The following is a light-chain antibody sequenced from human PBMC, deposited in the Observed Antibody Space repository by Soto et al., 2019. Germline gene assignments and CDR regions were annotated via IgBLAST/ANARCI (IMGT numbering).Light chain of an antibody. CDR3: QQYYSYPRT. CDR1: QTVSGN. V-gene: IGKV3-15*01. CDR2: GAS. J-gene: IGKJ1*01. Sequence: EIVMKQSPATLSVSPGERAALSCRASQTVSGNLAWYQQKPGQSPRLLIYGASTRATGIPARFSGSGSGTEFTLTISCLQSEDFATYYCQQYYSYPRTFGQGTKVDIK.